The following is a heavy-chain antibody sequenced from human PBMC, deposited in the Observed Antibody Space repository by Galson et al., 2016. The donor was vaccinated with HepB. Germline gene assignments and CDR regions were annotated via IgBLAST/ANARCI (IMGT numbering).Heavy chain of an antibody. J-gene: IGHJ5*02. CDR2: IWYDGSNK. CDR1: GFTFSSYG. V-gene: IGHV3-33*01. CDR3: AREVGYSYVVTINWFDP. Sequence: SLRLSCAASGFTFSSYGTHWVRQAPGKGLEWVAVIWYDGSNKNYADSVKGRFTISRDNSKNTVYLQMNSLRAEDTAVYYCAREVGYSYVVTINWFDPWGQGTLVTVSS. D-gene: IGHD5-18*01.